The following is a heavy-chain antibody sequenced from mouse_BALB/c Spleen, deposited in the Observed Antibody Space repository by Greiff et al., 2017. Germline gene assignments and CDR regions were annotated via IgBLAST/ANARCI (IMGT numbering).Heavy chain of an antibody. V-gene: IGHV2-9-2*01. CDR2: IWTGGGT. CDR1: GFSLTSYD. J-gene: IGHJ4*01. CDR3: VRGRRMDY. Sequence: VHLVESGPGLVAPSQSLSISCTVSGFSLTSYDISWVRQPPGKGLEWLGVIWTGGGTNYNSAFMSRLSISKDNSKSQVFLKMNSLQTYDTAIYYCVRGRRMDYWGQGTSVTVSS.